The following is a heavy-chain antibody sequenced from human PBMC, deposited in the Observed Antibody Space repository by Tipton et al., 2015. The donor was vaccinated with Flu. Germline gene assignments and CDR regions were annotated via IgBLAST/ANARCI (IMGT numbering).Heavy chain of an antibody. V-gene: IGHV1-69*18. J-gene: IGHJ4*02. CDR1: GGTFSSYA. CDR2: IIPIFGTA. Sequence: QLVQSGAEVKKPGSSVKVSCKASGGTFSSYAISWVRQAPGQGLEWMGRIIPIFGTANYARKFQGRVTITADESTSTAYMELSSLRSEDTAVYYCARVGGDYYDSSGYERLDYWGQGTLVTVSS. D-gene: IGHD3-22*01. CDR3: ARVGGDYYDSSGYERLDY.